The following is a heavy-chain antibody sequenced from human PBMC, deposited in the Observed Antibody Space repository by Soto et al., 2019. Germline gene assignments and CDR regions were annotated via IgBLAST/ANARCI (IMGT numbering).Heavy chain of an antibody. CDR1: GFTFSNYG. CDR2: IWYDGGNK. Sequence: PGGSLRLSCAASGFTFSNYGMHWVRQAPGKGLEWVAFIWYDGGNKYYAESVKGRFTISRDNSKNTLYLQMNSLRAEDTAVYYCARDGDVNTGFGKDYWGQGTLVT. D-gene: IGHD3-16*01. CDR3: ARDGDVNTGFGKDY. J-gene: IGHJ4*02. V-gene: IGHV3-33*01.